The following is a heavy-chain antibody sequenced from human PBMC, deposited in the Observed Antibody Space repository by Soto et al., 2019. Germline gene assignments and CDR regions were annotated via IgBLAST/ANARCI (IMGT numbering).Heavy chain of an antibody. D-gene: IGHD1-26*01. CDR1: GYSFSTYW. CDR3: AGNRKWGDYYSFYGMDL. V-gene: IGHV5-51*01. Sequence: GESLKISCKGSGYSFSTYWIGWVRQMPGKGLEWMGIIYPGDSDTRYSPSFEGHVTISVDKSISTAYLQWSSLQASDTAMYYCAGNRKWGDYYSFYGMDLWGQGTTVTRLL. CDR2: IYPGDSDT. J-gene: IGHJ6*02.